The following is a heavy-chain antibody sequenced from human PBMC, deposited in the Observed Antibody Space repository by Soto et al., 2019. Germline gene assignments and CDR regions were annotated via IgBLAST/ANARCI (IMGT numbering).Heavy chain of an antibody. CDR1: GFTVSNNY. J-gene: IGHJ6*02. Sequence: DVQLVESGGGLIQPGGSLRLSCAASGFTVSNNYMSWVRQGPGKGLEWVSTIYRGDSTYYADSVKGRFTISRDNSKNTLYLQMNSLRAEDTAVYYCARYYDDSGGTSGGMDVWGQGTTVTVSS. CDR3: ARYYDDSGGTSGGMDV. V-gene: IGHV3-53*01. D-gene: IGHD3-22*01. CDR2: IYRGDST.